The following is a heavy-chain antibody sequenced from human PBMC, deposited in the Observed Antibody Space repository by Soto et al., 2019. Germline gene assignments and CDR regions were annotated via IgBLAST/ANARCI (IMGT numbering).Heavy chain of an antibody. J-gene: IGHJ4*02. CDR1: GYTFTNYG. V-gene: IGHV1-18*01. CDR2: IGGYKGNT. D-gene: IGHD5-18*01. CDR3: APHTLDTGMPSGY. Sequence: QVQLVQSGAEVREPGASVKVSCKASGYTFTNYGVSWVRQAPGQGLEWMGWIGGYKGNTNYAQKLQGIVTVTTDTSTSTAYMEQRSLRSDDTAGYYCAPHTLDTGMPSGYWGQGTLVTVSS.